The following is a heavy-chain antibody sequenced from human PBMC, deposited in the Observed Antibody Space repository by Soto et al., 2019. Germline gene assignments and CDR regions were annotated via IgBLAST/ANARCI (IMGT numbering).Heavy chain of an antibody. CDR1: GVSISSSSYY. D-gene: IGHD1-7*01. V-gene: IGHV4-39*01. CDR2: IYYSGST. J-gene: IGHJ6*02. CDR3: ARVTGTHYYYYYGMDV. Sequence: PSETLSLTCTVSGVSISSSSYYWGWIRQPPGKGLEWIGSIYYSGSTYYNPSLKSRVTISVDTSKNQFSLKLSSVTAADTAVYYCARVTGTHYYYYYGMDVWGQGTTVTVSS.